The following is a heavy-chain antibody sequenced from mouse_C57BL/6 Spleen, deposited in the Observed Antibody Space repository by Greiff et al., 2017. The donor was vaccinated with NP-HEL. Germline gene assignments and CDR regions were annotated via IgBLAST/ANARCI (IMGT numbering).Heavy chain of an antibody. Sequence: QVQLKESGPELVKPGASVKISCKASGYAFSSSWMNWVKQRPGKGLEWIGRIYPGDGDTNYNGKFKGKATLTADKSSSTAYMQLSSLTSEDSAVYFCARLSWDGDFDYWGQGTTLTVSS. CDR2: IYPGDGDT. V-gene: IGHV1-82*01. CDR3: ARLSWDGDFDY. D-gene: IGHD4-1*01. J-gene: IGHJ2*01. CDR1: GYAFSSSW.